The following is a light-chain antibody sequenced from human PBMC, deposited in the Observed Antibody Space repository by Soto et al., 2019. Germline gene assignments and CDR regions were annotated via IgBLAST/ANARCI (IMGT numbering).Light chain of an antibody. CDR2: LNRDGGH. Sequence: QPVLTQSPSASASLGASVKLTCTLSSGHSNYAIAWHQQQPEKGPRYLMKLNRDGGHSKGDGIPNRFSGSSSGAERYLTISSLQSEDEADYYCQTWGTGIVIFGGGTQLTVL. CDR1: SGHSNYA. CDR3: QTWGTGIVI. J-gene: IGLJ2*01. V-gene: IGLV4-69*01.